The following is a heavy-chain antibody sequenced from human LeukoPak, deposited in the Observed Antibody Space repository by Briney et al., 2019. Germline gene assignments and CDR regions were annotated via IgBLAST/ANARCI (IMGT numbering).Heavy chain of an antibody. D-gene: IGHD1-26*01. CDR3: ARDVGWEPMAYYFDY. CDR1: GFTFSGYW. CDR2: ISYDGSKK. Sequence: GGSLRLSCAASGFTFSGYWMHWVRQAPGKGLVWVAVISYDGSKKYYADSVKGRFTISRDNSKNTLYLQMNSLRTEDTAVYYCARDVGWEPMAYYFDYWGQGTLVTVSS. V-gene: IGHV3-30*03. J-gene: IGHJ4*02.